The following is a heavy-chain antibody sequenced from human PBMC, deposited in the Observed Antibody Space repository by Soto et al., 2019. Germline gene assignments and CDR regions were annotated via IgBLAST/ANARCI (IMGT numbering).Heavy chain of an antibody. J-gene: IGHJ5*02. CDR2: INDDGSST. CDR1: GFTFSRHW. Sequence: EVQLVESGGGLVQPGGSLRLSCAASGFTFSRHWMHWVRQTPGKGPVWVSRINDDGSSTKYADSVKGRFTIASDNAKNTVFLQMSSLRAEDTAVYYCAREVIAATGTIRWFDPWGQGTLVTVSS. CDR3: AREVIAATGTIRWFDP. D-gene: IGHD6-25*01. V-gene: IGHV3-74*03.